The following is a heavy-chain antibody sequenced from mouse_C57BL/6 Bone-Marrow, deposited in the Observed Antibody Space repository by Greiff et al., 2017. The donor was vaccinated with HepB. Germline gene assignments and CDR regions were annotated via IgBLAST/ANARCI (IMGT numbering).Heavy chain of an antibody. CDR1: GYTFTSYW. CDR3: ANYYDYAWFAY. Sequence: QVQLKQPGAELVKPGASVKLSCKASGYTFTSYWMHWVKQRPGQGLEWIGMIHPDSGSTNYNEKFKSKATLTVDKSSSTAYMQLSSLTSEDSAVYYCANYYDYAWFAYWGQGTLVTVSA. CDR2: IHPDSGST. J-gene: IGHJ3*01. V-gene: IGHV1-64*01. D-gene: IGHD2-4*01.